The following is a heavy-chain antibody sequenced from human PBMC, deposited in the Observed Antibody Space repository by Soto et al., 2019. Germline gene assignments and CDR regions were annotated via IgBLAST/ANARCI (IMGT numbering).Heavy chain of an antibody. J-gene: IGHJ5*02. CDR1: GASISGYY. Sequence: SETLSLTCTVSGASISGYYWSWIRKSAGKGLEWIGRIYATGTTDYNPSLKSRVMMSVDTSKKQFSPKLRSVTAADTAVYYCVRDGTKTLRDWFDPWGQGISVTVSS. V-gene: IGHV4-4*07. D-gene: IGHD1-1*01. CDR2: IYATGTT. CDR3: VRDGTKTLRDWFDP.